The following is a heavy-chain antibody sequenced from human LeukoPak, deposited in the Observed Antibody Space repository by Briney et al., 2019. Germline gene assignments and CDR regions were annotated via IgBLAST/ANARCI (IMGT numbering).Heavy chain of an antibody. CDR1: GGSFSGYY. CDR2: INHSGST. CDR3: ARGRNRVDY. Sequence: SETLSLTCAVYGGSFSGYYWSWIRQPPGKGLEWIGEINHSGSTNYNPSLKSRVTISVDTSKNQFSLKLSSVTAADTAAYYCARGRNRVDYWGQGTLVTVSS. D-gene: IGHD1-14*01. V-gene: IGHV4-34*01. J-gene: IGHJ4*02.